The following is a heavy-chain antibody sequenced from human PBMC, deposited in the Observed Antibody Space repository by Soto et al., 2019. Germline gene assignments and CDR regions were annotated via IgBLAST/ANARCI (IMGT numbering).Heavy chain of an antibody. D-gene: IGHD6-19*01. CDR1: GYSFTSYY. CDR3: ARPPGSGWGYYFDF. V-gene: IGHV1-46*01. Sequence: QVQLVQSGAEVKKPGASVKVSCKASGYSFTSYYIHWVRQAPGQGLEWMGIINPSAGSTNYAQKFQGGVTMTRDTSTTTYFMELSNLRSEDTAVYYCARPPGSGWGYYFDFWGQGTLVAVSS. CDR2: INPSAGST. J-gene: IGHJ4*02.